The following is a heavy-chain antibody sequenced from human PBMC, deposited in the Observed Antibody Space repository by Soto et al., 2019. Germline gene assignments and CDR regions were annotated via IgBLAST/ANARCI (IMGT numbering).Heavy chain of an antibody. J-gene: IGHJ6*02. V-gene: IGHV1-69*13. CDR1: GGTFSSYA. CDR2: IIPIFGTA. D-gene: IGHD3-3*01. CDR3: ARDHYYDFWSGTEGLYYYGMDV. Sequence: ASVKVSCKASGGTFSSYAISWVRQAPGQGLEWMGGIIPIFGTANYAQKFQGRVTITADESTSTAYMELSSLRSEDTAVYYCARDHYYDFWSGTEGLYYYGMDVWGQGTTVTVSS.